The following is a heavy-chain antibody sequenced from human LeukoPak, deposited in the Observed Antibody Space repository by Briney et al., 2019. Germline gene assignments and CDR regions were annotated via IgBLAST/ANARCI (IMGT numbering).Heavy chain of an antibody. V-gene: IGHV3-74*01. CDR1: GFTFSSYW. J-gene: IGHJ4*02. Sequence: GGSLRLSCAASGFTFSSYWMHWVRQAPGKGLVWVSRINSDGSSTSYADSVKGRFTISRDNAKNTLYLQMNSLRAEDTAVYYCARDRGKDGFWSGYYKRRFDYWGQGTPVTVSS. CDR3: ARDRGKDGFWSGYYKRRFDY. CDR2: INSDGSST. D-gene: IGHD3-3*01.